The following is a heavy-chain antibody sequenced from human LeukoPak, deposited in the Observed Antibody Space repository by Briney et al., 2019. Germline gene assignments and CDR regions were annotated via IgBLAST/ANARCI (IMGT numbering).Heavy chain of an antibody. CDR1: GGTFSSYP. Sequence: ASVKVSCKASGGTFSSYPISWVRQAPGQGLEWMGRIIPISGTVNYAQKFQGRVTITADKSTSTAYMELSSLRSEDTAVYYCARAGDYYYYYMDVWGKGTTVTVSS. V-gene: IGHV1-69*06. CDR3: ARAGDYYYYYMDV. D-gene: IGHD2-21*01. J-gene: IGHJ6*03. CDR2: IIPISGTV.